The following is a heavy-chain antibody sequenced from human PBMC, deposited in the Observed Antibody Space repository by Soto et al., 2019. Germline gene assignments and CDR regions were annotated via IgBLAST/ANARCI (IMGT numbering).Heavy chain of an antibody. V-gene: IGHV3-7*01. J-gene: IGHJ3*02. Sequence: HPGGSLRLSCAASGFTFSSYWMSWVRQAPGKGLEWVANIKQDGSEKYYVDSVKGRFTISRDNAKNSLYLQMNSLRAEDTAVYYCARRGRWLQLNDAFDIWGQGTMVTVSS. CDR3: ARRGRWLQLNDAFDI. D-gene: IGHD5-12*01. CDR1: GFTFSSYW. CDR2: IKQDGSEK.